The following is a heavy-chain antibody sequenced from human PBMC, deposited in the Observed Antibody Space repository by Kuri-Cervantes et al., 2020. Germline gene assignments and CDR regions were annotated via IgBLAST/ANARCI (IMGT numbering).Heavy chain of an antibody. CDR3: ARDLRYRFGPDRGVPGRYGMDV. CDR1: GGSISSGGYY. CDR2: IYYSGST. V-gene: IGHV4-31*03. D-gene: IGHD3-10*01. J-gene: IGHJ6*02. Sequence: SETLSLTCTVSGGSISSGGYYWSWIRQHPGKGLEWIGYIYYSGSTYYNPSLKSRVTISVDTSKNQFSLKLSSVTAADTAVYYCARDLRYRFGPDRGVPGRYGMDVWGQGTTVTVSS.